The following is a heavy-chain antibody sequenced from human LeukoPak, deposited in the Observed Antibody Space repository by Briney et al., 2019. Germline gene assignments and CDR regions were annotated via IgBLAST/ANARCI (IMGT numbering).Heavy chain of an antibody. CDR3: ARDRGYCRGTTCYAYYFDS. CDR2: FSSRTNTI. J-gene: IGHJ4*02. CDR1: GFTFSEYS. D-gene: IGHD2-2*01. V-gene: IGHV3-48*04. Sequence: GGSLSLSCVASGFTFSEYSMNWVRQAPGKGLEWISYFSSRTNTIYYADSVKGRFTISRDNAKNSLYLQMNSLRAEDTAVYYCARDRGYCRGTTCYAYYFDSWGQGTLVTVSS.